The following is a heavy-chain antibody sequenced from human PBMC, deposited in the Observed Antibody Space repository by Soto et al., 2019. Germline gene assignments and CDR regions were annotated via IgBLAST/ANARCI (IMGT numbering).Heavy chain of an antibody. D-gene: IGHD3-10*01. J-gene: IGHJ4*02. CDR1: GITTSTYW. CDR3: VTGDHADY. CDR2: IKDDGTEK. Sequence: EVQLVESGGALVRPGESLRLSCAASGITTSTYWIGWFRQSPGRGLEWVATIKDDGTEKHYMDSLKGRFTISRDNAINSLYLQMSSLRDEDTAVYFCVTGDHADYWGQGTLVTVSS. V-gene: IGHV3-7*03.